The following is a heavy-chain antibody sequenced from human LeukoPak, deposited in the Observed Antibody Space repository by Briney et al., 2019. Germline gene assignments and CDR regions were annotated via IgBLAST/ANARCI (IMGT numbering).Heavy chain of an antibody. CDR2: INYSGST. J-gene: IGHJ6*02. CDR3: ARRNTVSYYYYGMDV. D-gene: IGHD4-17*01. Sequence: SETLSLTCAVYGGSFSGYYWSWIRQPPGKGLEWIGEINYSGSTNYNPSLKSRVTTSVDTSKNQFSLKLSSVTAADTAVYYCARRNTVSYYYYGMDVWGQGTTVTVSS. V-gene: IGHV4-34*01. CDR1: GGSFSGYY.